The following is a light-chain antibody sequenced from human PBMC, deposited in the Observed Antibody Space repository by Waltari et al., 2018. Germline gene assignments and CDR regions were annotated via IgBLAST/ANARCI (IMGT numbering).Light chain of an antibody. CDR1: PGISSW. Sequence: DIQMTQSPSTLSASVGDRVTITCRASPGISSWLAWYQQKPGKAPKLLIYKASSLESGVPSRFSGSGSGTEFTLTISSLQPDDVASYYCQHYNSPITFGPGTKVDIK. J-gene: IGKJ3*01. CDR2: KAS. V-gene: IGKV1-5*03. CDR3: QHYNSPIT.